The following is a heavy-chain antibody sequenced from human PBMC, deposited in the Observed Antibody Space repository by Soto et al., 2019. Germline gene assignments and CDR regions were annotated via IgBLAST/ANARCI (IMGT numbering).Heavy chain of an antibody. CDR2: IYYSGST. J-gene: IGHJ3*02. Sequence: QVQLQESGPGLLKPSETLSLTCTVSGGSISSYYWSWIRQPPGKGLEWIGYIYYSGSTNYNPSLKSRVTISVDTSKNQFSLKLSSVTAADTAVYYCARRWGGGVDIWGQGTMVTVSS. CDR1: GGSISSYY. V-gene: IGHV4-59*08. D-gene: IGHD1-26*01. CDR3: ARRWGGGVDI.